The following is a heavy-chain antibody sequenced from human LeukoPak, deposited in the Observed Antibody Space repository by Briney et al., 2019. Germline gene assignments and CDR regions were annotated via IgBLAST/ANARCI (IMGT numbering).Heavy chain of an antibody. CDR2: INHSGST. V-gene: IGHV4-34*01. CDR1: GGSFSGYY. J-gene: IGHJ4*02. D-gene: IGHD3-10*01. Sequence: SETLSLTCAVYGGSFSGYYWSWIRQPPGKGLEWIGEINHSGSTNYNPSLKSRVTISVDTSKNQFSLKLSSVTAADTAVYYCARFSAVMLVPSYSHAETDYWGQGTLVTVSS. CDR3: ARFSAVMLVPSYSHAETDY.